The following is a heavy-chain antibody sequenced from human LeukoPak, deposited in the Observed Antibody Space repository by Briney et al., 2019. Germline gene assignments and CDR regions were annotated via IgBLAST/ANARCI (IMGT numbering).Heavy chain of an antibody. CDR2: IYYSGST. Sequence: PSETLSLTCTVSGGSISSYYWSWIRQPPGKGLEWIGYIYYSGSTNYNPSLKRRVTISVDTSKNQFSLKLSSVTAADTAVYYCARVGSRITIFGVVGGGWFDPWGQGTLVTVSS. V-gene: IGHV4-59*01. CDR3: ARVGSRITIFGVVGGGWFDP. CDR1: GGSISSYY. D-gene: IGHD3-3*01. J-gene: IGHJ5*02.